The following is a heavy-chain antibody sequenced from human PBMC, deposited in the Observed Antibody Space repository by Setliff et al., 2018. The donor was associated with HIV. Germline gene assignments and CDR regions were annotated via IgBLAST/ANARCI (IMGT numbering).Heavy chain of an antibody. D-gene: IGHD2-8*01. Sequence: PSETLSLTCTVSGVSISSSSYYWGWIRQPPGKGLEWIGAIYYSGNSYYNPFLKSRVTISVDTSKNQFSLKLNSVTAADTAVYYCARHNGWFDPWGQGTLVTVSS. V-gene: IGHV4-39*01. CDR2: IYYSGNS. CDR3: ARHNGWFDP. CDR1: GVSISSSSYY. J-gene: IGHJ5*02.